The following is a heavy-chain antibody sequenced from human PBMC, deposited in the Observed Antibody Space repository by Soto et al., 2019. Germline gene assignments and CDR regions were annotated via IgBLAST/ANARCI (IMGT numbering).Heavy chain of an antibody. CDR2: ISGSGGST. CDR1: GFTFSSYA. D-gene: IGHD3-22*01. Sequence: EVQLLESGGGLVQPGGSLRLSCAASGFTFSSYAMSWVRQAPGKGLEWVSAISGSGGSTYYADSVKGRFTISRDNSKNTLYLQMNSLRAEDTAVYYCAKDGLYYYDSSDSDAFDIWGQGTMVTVSS. J-gene: IGHJ3*02. CDR3: AKDGLYYYDSSDSDAFDI. V-gene: IGHV3-23*01.